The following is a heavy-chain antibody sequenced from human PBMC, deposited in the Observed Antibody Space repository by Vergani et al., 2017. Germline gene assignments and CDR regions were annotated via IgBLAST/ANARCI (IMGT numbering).Heavy chain of an antibody. J-gene: IGHJ4*02. CDR1: GYTFTGYY. CDR3: ARGQWLPTLSFDY. CDR2: INPNSGGT. D-gene: IGHD6-19*01. V-gene: IGHV1-2*02. Sequence: QVQLVQSGAEVKKPGASVKVSCKASGYTFTGYYMHWVRQAPGQGLEWMGWINPNSGGTNYAQNFQGRVTMTRDTSISTAYMELSRLRSDDTAVYNCARGQWLPTLSFDYWGQGTLVTVSS.